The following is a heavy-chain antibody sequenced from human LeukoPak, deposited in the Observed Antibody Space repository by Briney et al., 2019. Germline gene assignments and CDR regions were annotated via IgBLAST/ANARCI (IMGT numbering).Heavy chain of an antibody. D-gene: IGHD3-10*01. V-gene: IGHV4-39*01. CDR1: GASVTSGGFY. Sequence: SETLSLTCTVSGASVTSGGFYWAWLRQPPGKGLEWIATVYYTGSTYYTPSLKGRVTISIDTSKNQFSLNLRSVVAPDTAVYYCARHSGSGSLSRPFDPWGQGTLVTVSA. J-gene: IGHJ5*02. CDR2: VYYTGST. CDR3: ARHSGSGSLSRPFDP.